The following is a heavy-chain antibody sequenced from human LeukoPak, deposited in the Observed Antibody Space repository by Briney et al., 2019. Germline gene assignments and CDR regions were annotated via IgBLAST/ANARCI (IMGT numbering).Heavy chain of an antibody. Sequence: GGSLRLSCAASGFTFGDYGMSWVRQAPGKGLEWVAGINWNGGSTGYADSVRGRFTLSRDYAKNSLYLQMNSLRAEDTAVYYCAKPAISSRGWYYDYWGQGTLVTVSS. D-gene: IGHD6-19*01. CDR2: INWNGGST. CDR1: GFTFGDYG. V-gene: IGHV3-20*04. CDR3: AKPAISSRGWYYDY. J-gene: IGHJ4*02.